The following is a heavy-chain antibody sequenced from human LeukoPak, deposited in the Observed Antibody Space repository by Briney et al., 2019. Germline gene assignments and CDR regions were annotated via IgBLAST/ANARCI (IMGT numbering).Heavy chain of an antibody. D-gene: IGHD4-17*01. CDR1: GGSISSYY. Sequence: RPSETLSLTCTVSGGSISSYYWSWIRQPPGKGLEWIGYIYYSGSTNYNPSLKGRVTISVDTSKNQFSLKLSSVTAADTAVYYCARVDRTTVTTVFDYWGQGTLVTVSS. CDR3: ARVDRTTVTTVFDY. V-gene: IGHV4-59*01. J-gene: IGHJ4*02. CDR2: IYYSGST.